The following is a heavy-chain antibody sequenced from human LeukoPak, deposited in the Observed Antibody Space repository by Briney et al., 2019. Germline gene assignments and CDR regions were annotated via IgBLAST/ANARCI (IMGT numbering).Heavy chain of an antibody. Sequence: ASVKVSCKASGYTFTSYGISWVRQAPGQGLEWMGWISANNGNTNYAQKIQGRVTMTTDTSTSTAYMELRSLRSDDTAVYYCARDPRRRDYGDWYYFDYWGQGTLVTVSS. D-gene: IGHD4-17*01. CDR2: ISANNGNT. J-gene: IGHJ4*02. V-gene: IGHV1-18*01. CDR3: ARDPRRRDYGDWYYFDY. CDR1: GYTFTSYG.